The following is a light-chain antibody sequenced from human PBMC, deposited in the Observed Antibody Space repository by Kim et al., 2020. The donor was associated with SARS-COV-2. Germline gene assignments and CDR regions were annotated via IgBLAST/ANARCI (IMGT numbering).Light chain of an antibody. Sequence: SPGERAPLSCRASQGVSLDLAWYQQKPGQAPRLLIYGAFTRATGIPARFSGSGSGTEFTLTISSLQSEDFAVYYCQQYNNWTPWTFGQGTKVDIK. CDR2: GAF. V-gene: IGKV3-15*01. CDR3: QQYNNWTPWT. CDR1: QGVSLD. J-gene: IGKJ1*01.